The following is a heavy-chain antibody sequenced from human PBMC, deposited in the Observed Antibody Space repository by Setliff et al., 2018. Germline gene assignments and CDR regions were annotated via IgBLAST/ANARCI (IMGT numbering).Heavy chain of an antibody. CDR1: GYIFTNYW. D-gene: IGHD2-2*01. J-gene: IGHJ3*01. Sequence: GESLKISCKASGYIFTNYWIGWVRQMPGKGLEWMGVIYPGDSDTRYSPSFQDQVTISADKSINTAYLQWSSLKASDTAIYHCTRHEDRNKCTSSSCYRENDAFDVWGQGAMVTVSS. V-gene: IGHV5-51*01. CDR2: IYPGDSDT. CDR3: TRHEDRNKCTSSSCYRENDAFDV.